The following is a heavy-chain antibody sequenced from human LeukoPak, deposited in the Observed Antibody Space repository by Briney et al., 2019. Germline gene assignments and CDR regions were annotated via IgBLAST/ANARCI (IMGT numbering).Heavy chain of an antibody. CDR3: ARGTYYYEF. J-gene: IGHJ4*02. D-gene: IGHD3-16*01. CDR2: MNQLGNDK. CDR1: ESTFNGYT. Sequence: GGSLRLSCAASESTFNGYTMNWVRQAPGKGPEWVAYMNQLGNDKKYLDSVRGRFTISRDNAKNSLYLQMTSLRADDTAVYYCARGTYYYEFWGQGTLVTVSS. V-gene: IGHV3-7*04.